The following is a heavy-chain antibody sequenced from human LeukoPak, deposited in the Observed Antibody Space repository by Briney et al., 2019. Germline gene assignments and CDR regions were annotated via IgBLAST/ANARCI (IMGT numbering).Heavy chain of an antibody. CDR3: VRRSPRDCSTTSCYSSSWYFDY. D-gene: IGHD2-2*02. J-gene: IGHJ4*02. V-gene: IGHV3-64D*06. CDR2: ISINGGST. CDR1: GFTFSSYA. Sequence: GGSLRLSCSDSGFTFSSYAMHWVRQTPGKGLEYVSAISINGGSTYYTDSVKGRFTISRDNAKNTLYLQMSSLRAEDTAVYYCVRRSPRDCSTTSCYSSSWYFDYWGQGTLVTVSS.